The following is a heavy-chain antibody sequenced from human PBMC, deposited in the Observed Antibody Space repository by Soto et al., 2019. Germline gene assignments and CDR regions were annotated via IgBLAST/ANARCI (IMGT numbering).Heavy chain of an antibody. V-gene: IGHV1-3*01. D-gene: IGHD1-26*01. J-gene: IGHJ5*02. Sequence: QVQLVQSGAEVKKPGASVKVSCKASGYTFTSYAMHWVRQAPGQRLEWMGWINAGNGNTKYSQKFQGRVTITRDTSASTGYMELSSLRSEDTAVYYCARGRVIVGATTGWFDPWGQGSLVTVSS. CDR1: GYTFTSYA. CDR2: INAGNGNT. CDR3: ARGRVIVGATTGWFDP.